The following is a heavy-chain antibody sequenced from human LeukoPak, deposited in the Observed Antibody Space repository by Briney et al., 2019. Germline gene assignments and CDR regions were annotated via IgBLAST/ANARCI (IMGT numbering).Heavy chain of an antibody. V-gene: IGHV3-7*01. CDR3: AILTGIAAAA. D-gene: IGHD6-13*01. CDR2: IKEDGSEK. Sequence: SGGSLRLSCAASGFIFSNYWMTWVRQAPGKGLEWVANIKEDGSEKYYVDSVKGGFSISRDNAKNSVYLQMNSLRAEDTAIYYCAILTGIAAAAWGQGTLVTVSS. CDR1: GFIFSNYW. J-gene: IGHJ5*02.